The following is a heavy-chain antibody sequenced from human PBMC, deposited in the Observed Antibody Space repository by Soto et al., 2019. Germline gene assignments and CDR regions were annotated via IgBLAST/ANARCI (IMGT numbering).Heavy chain of an antibody. CDR1: GFTFSSYA. D-gene: IGHD3-3*01. Sequence: GGSLRLSCAASGFTFSSYAMSWVRQAPGKGLEWVSAISGSGGSTYYADSVKGRFTISRDNSKNTLYLQMNSLRGEDTAVYYCAKDDNYDFWSGYSYNWFDPWGQGTLVTVSS. CDR2: ISGSGGST. CDR3: AKDDNYDFWSGYSYNWFDP. V-gene: IGHV3-23*01. J-gene: IGHJ5*02.